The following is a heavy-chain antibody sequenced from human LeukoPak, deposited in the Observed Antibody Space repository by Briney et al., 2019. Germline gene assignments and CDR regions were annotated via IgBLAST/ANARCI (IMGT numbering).Heavy chain of an antibody. CDR2: IXTXXXX. CDR1: GGSISSGSYY. J-gene: IGHJ6*02. V-gene: IGHV4-61*02. Sequence: PSETLSLTCTVSGGSISSGSYYWSWIRQPAGKGLXXXXXIXTXXXXXYXXXXXXRVTISVDTSKNQFSLKLSSVTAADTAVYYCARYYYGMDVWGQGTTVTVSS. CDR3: ARYYYGMDV.